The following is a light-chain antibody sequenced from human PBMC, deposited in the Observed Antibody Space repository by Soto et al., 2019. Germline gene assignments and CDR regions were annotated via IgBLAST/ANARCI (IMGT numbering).Light chain of an antibody. Sequence: EIVLTQSPGTLSLSPGERATLSCRASQSVSSSYLAWYQQKPGQAPRLLIYGASSRATGIPDRFSGSGSGTDLPRTISSLELGEFAVYYCLLYGSSLRAFGQGTKVDIK. CDR1: QSVSSSY. V-gene: IGKV3-20*01. CDR3: LLYGSSLRA. J-gene: IGKJ1*01. CDR2: GAS.